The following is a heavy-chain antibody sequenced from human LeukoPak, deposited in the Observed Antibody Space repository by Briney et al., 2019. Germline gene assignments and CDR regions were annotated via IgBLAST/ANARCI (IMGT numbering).Heavy chain of an antibody. Sequence: SETLSPTCTVSGGSISSYYWSWIRQPPGKGLEWIGYIYYSGITNYNPSLKSRVTISLDTSKSQFSLKLASVTAADTAVYYCARHGYCGAECYTYFDSWGQGTLVSVSS. J-gene: IGHJ4*02. CDR3: ARHGYCGAECYTYFDS. CDR2: IYYSGIT. V-gene: IGHV4-59*08. CDR1: GGSISSYY. D-gene: IGHD2-21*01.